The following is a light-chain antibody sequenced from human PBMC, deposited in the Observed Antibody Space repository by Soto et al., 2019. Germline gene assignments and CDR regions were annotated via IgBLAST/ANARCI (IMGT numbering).Light chain of an antibody. J-gene: IGKJ1*01. CDR3: QQYGTSFWT. CDR2: GAS. Sequence: EIVLTQSPGTLSLSPGERATLSCRTSQSVSSRGLAWYQQRPGQAPRLLIYGASTRATGIPDRFSGSGSGTDFTLTISRLEPEDFAVYYCQQYGTSFWTFGQGTKVDIK. V-gene: IGKV3-20*01. CDR1: QSVSSRG.